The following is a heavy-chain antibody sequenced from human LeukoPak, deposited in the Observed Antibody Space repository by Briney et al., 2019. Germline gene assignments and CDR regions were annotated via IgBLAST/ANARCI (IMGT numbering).Heavy chain of an antibody. Sequence: PGGSLRLSCAASGFTFSTYWMHWVRQAPGKGLVWVSRVNGDGSSTNYADSVKGRFTISRDNAKNTLYLQMNSLRAEDTAVYYCARDGIAAVDFDYWGQGISVTVSS. D-gene: IGHD6-13*01. J-gene: IGHJ4*02. CDR2: VNGDGSST. V-gene: IGHV3-74*01. CDR1: GFTFSTYW. CDR3: ARDGIAAVDFDY.